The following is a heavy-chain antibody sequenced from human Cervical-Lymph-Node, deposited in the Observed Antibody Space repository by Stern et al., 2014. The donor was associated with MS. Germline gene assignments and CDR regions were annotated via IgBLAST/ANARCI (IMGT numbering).Heavy chain of an antibody. CDR2: IYYSGST. D-gene: IGHD1-14*01. V-gene: IGHV4-39*01. Sequence: QVQLQESGPGLVKPSETLSLTCTVSGGSISSSSYYWGWIRQPPGKGLEWIGSIYYSGSTYYNPSLKSRVTISVDTSKNQFSLKRSSVTAADTAVYYCATGITDSYYFDYWGQGTLVTVSS. CDR1: GGSISSSSYY. J-gene: IGHJ4*02. CDR3: ATGITDSYYFDY.